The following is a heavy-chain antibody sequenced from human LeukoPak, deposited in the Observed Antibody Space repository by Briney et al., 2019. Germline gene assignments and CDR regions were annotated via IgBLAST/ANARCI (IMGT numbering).Heavy chain of an antibody. V-gene: IGHV3-23*01. D-gene: IGHD7-27*01. CDR2: ITTGGPNT. CDR1: GFTFSSYT. Sequence: GGSLRLSCTASGFTFSSYTMSWVRQAPGEGLKWVSTITTGGPNTYYADSVKGRFTVSRDDSKNTLYLQMNSLRAEDTAVYYCAKDGGLWVSAHWGDSWGRGTLVTVSS. CDR3: AKDGGLWVSAHWGDS. J-gene: IGHJ4*02.